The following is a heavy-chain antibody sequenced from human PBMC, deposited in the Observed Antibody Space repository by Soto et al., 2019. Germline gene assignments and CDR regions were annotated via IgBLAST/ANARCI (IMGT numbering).Heavy chain of an antibody. D-gene: IGHD6-13*01. CDR3: ENFGIAAADDY. CDR2: ISSSGSTI. V-gene: IGHV3-48*03. CDR1: GFTFSSYE. J-gene: IGHJ4*02. Sequence: GGSLRLSCAASGFTFSSYEMNWVRQAPGKGLEWVSYISSSGSTIYYADSVKGRFTISRDNAKNSLYLQMNSLRAEDPAVYYCENFGIAAADDYWGQGTLVTVSS.